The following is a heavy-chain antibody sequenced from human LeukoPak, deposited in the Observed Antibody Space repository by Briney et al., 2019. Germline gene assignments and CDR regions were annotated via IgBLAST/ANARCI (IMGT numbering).Heavy chain of an antibody. CDR1: GFTFSSYW. Sequence: GGSLRLSCAASGFTFSSYWMTWVRQAPGKGLEWVSSISSSSSYIYYADSVKGRFTISRDNAKNSLYLQMNSLRAEDSALYYCARGGRGSAAVVAPRSFDIWGQGTMVTVSS. CDR2: ISSSSSYI. D-gene: IGHD3-22*01. J-gene: IGHJ3*02. CDR3: ARGGRGSAAVVAPRSFDI. V-gene: IGHV3-21*04.